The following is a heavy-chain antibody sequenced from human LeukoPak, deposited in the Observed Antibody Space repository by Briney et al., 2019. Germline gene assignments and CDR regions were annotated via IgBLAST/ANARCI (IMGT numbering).Heavy chain of an antibody. CDR1: GGPITEYY. Sequence: WDSLSLTCSVSGGPITEYYWSWIRQPPGKGLEWIGYIYDTGTTNDQPSLNSRVTMSVDASRNQFSLKLVSVTAADTAVYYCARGRGTTGYYYLDSWGQGILVTVSS. V-gene: IGHV4-59*07. CDR2: IYDTGTT. D-gene: IGHD1-26*01. CDR3: ARGRGTTGYYYLDS. J-gene: IGHJ4*02.